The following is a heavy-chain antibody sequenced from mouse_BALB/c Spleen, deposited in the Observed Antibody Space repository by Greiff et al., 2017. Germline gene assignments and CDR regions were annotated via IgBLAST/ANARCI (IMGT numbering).Heavy chain of an antibody. CDR3: ARRGMITPFDY. V-gene: IGHV2-9*02. CDR1: GFSLTSYG. Sequence: QVQLQQSGPGLVAPSQSLSITCTVSGFSLTSYGVHWVRQPPGKGLEWLGVIWAGGSTNYNSALMSRLSISKDNSKSQVFLKMNSLQTDDTAMYYCARRGMITPFDYWGQGTTLTVSS. J-gene: IGHJ2*01. D-gene: IGHD2-4*01. CDR2: IWAGGST.